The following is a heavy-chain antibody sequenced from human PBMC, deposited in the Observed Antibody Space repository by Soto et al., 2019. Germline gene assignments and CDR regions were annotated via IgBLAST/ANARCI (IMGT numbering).Heavy chain of an antibody. V-gene: IGHV1-69*01. CDR2: IIPIFGTA. J-gene: IGHJ6*02. Sequence: QVQLVQSGAEVKKPGSSVKVSCKASGGTFSSYAISWVRQAPGQGLEWMGGIIPIFGTANYAQKFQGRVTITADESTSTAYMELSSLRSEDTAVYYCALDQITMIVVVINRYYYYGMDVWGQGTTVTVSS. CDR3: ALDQITMIVVVINRYYYYGMDV. CDR1: GGTFSSYA. D-gene: IGHD3-22*01.